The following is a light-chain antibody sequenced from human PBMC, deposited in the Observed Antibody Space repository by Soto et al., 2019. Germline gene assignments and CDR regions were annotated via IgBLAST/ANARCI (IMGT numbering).Light chain of an antibody. Sequence: IGLRQSPGTLSLYPGERATLPCRASQNLGTLYLAWFQQKSGQAPRLLIYSASRRATGIPDRFIGSGSGTDFTLTISRLEPEDFAVYYCQHYVTSLTTFGQGTKVDIK. CDR2: SAS. CDR1: QNLGTLY. V-gene: IGKV3-20*01. CDR3: QHYVTSLTT. J-gene: IGKJ1*01.